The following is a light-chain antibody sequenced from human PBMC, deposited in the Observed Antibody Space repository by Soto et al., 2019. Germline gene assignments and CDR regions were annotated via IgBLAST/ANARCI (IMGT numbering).Light chain of an antibody. CDR3: QQGYSTQWT. CDR2: ATS. V-gene: IGKV1-39*01. J-gene: IGKJ1*01. CDR1: QDIRSY. Sequence: DXQMTQSPSSLSASVGDRVSITCRASQDIRSYLNWYQQKPGKAPELLIYATSNLQSXAXXXXXXXXXXXXXXXXISSLQPEDFATYYCQQGYSTQWTSGQGTKVEIK.